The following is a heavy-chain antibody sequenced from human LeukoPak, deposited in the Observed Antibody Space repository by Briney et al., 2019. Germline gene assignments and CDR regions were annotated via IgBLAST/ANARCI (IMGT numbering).Heavy chain of an antibody. D-gene: IGHD5-18*01. CDR2: MNPNSGNT. CDR3: ARGYINGYTPY. CDR1: GYTFTSYD. J-gene: IGHJ4*02. Sequence: ASVKVSCKASGYTFTSYDINWVRQATGQGLEWMGWMNPNSGNTGYAQKFQGRVPITRTTSISTAYMELSSVRSEDTDVDCCARGYINGYTPYWGQGTLVTVSS. V-gene: IGHV1-8*03.